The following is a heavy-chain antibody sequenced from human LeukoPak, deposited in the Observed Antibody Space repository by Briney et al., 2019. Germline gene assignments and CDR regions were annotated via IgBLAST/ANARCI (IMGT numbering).Heavy chain of an antibody. V-gene: IGHV3-23*01. CDR1: EFTFSGYA. CDR2: ISGSDGST. J-gene: IGHJ4*02. D-gene: IGHD2-15*01. Sequence: GGSLRLSCAASEFTFSGYAMSWVRQAPGKGLEWVSAISGSDGSTYYADSVKGRFTISRDNSKSTLYLQMNSLRVEDTAVYYCAKGRCSGGSCYGRGFDYWGQGTLVSVSS. CDR3: AKGRCSGGSCYGRGFDY.